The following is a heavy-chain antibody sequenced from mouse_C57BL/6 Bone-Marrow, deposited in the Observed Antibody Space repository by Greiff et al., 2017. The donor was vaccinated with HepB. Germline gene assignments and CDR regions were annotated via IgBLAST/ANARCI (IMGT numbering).Heavy chain of an antibody. Sequence: EVQGVESGGGLVKPGGSLKLSCAASGFTFSSYAMSWVRQTPEKRLEWVATISDGGSYTYYPDNVKGRFTISRDNAKNNLYLQMSHLKSEDTAMYYCAGYYYGSSYWYFDVWGTGTTVTVSS. J-gene: IGHJ1*03. CDR2: ISDGGSYT. CDR3: AGYYYGSSYWYFDV. D-gene: IGHD1-1*01. CDR1: GFTFSSYA. V-gene: IGHV5-4*01.